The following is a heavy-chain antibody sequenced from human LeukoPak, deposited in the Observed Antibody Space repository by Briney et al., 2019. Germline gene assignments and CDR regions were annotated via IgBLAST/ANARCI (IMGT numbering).Heavy chain of an antibody. V-gene: IGHV3-30*18. CDR2: ISYDGSNK. D-gene: IGHD2-2*02. Sequence: TGGSLRLSCAASGFTFSTYGMHWVRQAPGKGLEWVAVISYDGSNKYYADSVKGRFTISRDNSKNTLYLQMNSLRAEDTAVYYCAKERPYLIVVVPAAIDYWGQGTLVTVSS. CDR1: GFTFSTYG. CDR3: AKERPYLIVVVPAAIDY. J-gene: IGHJ4*02.